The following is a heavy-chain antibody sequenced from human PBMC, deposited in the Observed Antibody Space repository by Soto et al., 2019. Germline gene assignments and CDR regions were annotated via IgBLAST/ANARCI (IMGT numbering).Heavy chain of an antibody. CDR2: IYYSGST. D-gene: IGHD6-13*01. V-gene: IGHV4-31*03. CDR3: ARYYSNSWVNWFDP. CDR1: GGSISSGGYY. J-gene: IGHJ5*02. Sequence: SETLSLTCTVSGGSISSGGYYWSWIRQHPGKGLEWIGYIYYSGSTYYNPSLKSRVTISVDTSKNQFSLKLSSVTAADTAVYYCARYYSNSWVNWFDPWGQGTLVTVSS.